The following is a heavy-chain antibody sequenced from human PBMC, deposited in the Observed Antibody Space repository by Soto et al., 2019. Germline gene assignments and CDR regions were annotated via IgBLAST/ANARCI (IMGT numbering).Heavy chain of an antibody. V-gene: IGHV1-3*01. CDR3: ARGPLVRGVLFHWFDP. J-gene: IGHJ5*02. CDR2: INAGNGNT. D-gene: IGHD3-10*01. CDR1: GYTFTSYA. Sequence: QVQLVQSGAEVKKPGASVKVSCKASGYTFTSYAMHWVRQAPGQRLEWMGWINAGNGNTKYSQKFQGRVTITRDTSASSGDMELSSLRSEDTAVYYCARGPLVRGVLFHWFDPWVQGTLVTVSS.